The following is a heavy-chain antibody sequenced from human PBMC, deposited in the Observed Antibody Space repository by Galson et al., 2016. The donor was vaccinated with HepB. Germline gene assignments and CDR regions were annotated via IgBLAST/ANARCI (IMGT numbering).Heavy chain of an antibody. D-gene: IGHD3-10*02. CDR2: ISSDGTYT. J-gene: IGHJ3*01. Sequence: SLRLSCAASGFSFSDYWMPWVRHVPGKGLLWVSRISSDGTYTNYADSVKGRFTISRDNFNKTVSLQMNDLRVEDTATYYFVRGEVTMFSDAFDLWGPGTMVSVSS. CDR1: GFSFSDYW. CDR3: VRGEVTMFSDAFDL. V-gene: IGHV3-74*01.